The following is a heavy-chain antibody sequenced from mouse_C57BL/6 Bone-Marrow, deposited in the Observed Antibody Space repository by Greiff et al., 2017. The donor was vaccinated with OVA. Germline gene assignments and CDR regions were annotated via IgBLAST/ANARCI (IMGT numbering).Heavy chain of an antibody. V-gene: IGHV1-69*01. J-gene: IGHJ4*01. CDR1: GYTFTSYW. CDR2: IDPSDSYT. CDR3: ARRGVTHYYAMDY. Sequence: QVQLQQSGAELVMPGASVKLSCKASGYTFTSYWMHWVKQRPGQGLEWIGEIDPSDSYTNYNQKFKGKSTLTVDKSSSTAYMQLSSLTSEDSAVYYCARRGVTHYYAMDYWGQGTSVTVSS. D-gene: IGHD2-2*01.